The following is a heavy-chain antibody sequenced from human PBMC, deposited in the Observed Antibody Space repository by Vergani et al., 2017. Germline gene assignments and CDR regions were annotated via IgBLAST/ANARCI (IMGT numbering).Heavy chain of an antibody. V-gene: IGHV4-61*02. CDR3: AKTXYEIVTGYPLPFDI. J-gene: IGHJ3*02. Sequence: QVQLQESGPGLVKPSQTLSLTCTVSGGSISSGSYYWSWIRQPAGKGLEWIGRIYTSGSTNYNPSLKSRVTISVDTSKNQFSLKLSSVTAADTAVYYCAKTXYEIVTGYPLPFDIWGQGTMVTVSS. CDR1: GGSISSGSYY. CDR2: IYTSGST. D-gene: IGHD3-9*01.